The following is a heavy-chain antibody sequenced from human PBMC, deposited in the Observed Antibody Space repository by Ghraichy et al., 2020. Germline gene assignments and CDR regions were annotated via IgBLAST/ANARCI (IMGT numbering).Heavy chain of an antibody. J-gene: IGHJ4*02. D-gene: IGHD3-10*01. V-gene: IGHV4-31*03. CDR1: GASISSGGFY. Sequence: SETLSLTCTVSGASISSGGFYWSWIRQHPGKGLEYIGYIYYSGSTYYSPSLKSRVAISVDTSKNQFSLKLSSVTAADTAVYYYARGNTGTGASGVFDYWGQGTLITVSP. CDR3: ARGNTGTGASGVFDY. CDR2: IYYSGST.